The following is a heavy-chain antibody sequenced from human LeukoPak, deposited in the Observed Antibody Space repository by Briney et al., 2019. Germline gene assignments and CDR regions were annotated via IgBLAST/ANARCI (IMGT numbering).Heavy chain of an antibody. Sequence: GGSLRLSCAASGFTFSSYAMSWVRQAPGKGLEWVSAISGSGGSTYYADSVKGRFTISRDNSKNTLYLQMNSLRAEDTAVYYCAKGTSMVRGVVDAFDIWGQGTMVTVSS. V-gene: IGHV3-23*01. CDR1: GFTFSSYA. CDR3: AKGTSMVRGVVDAFDI. J-gene: IGHJ3*02. CDR2: ISGSGGST. D-gene: IGHD3-10*01.